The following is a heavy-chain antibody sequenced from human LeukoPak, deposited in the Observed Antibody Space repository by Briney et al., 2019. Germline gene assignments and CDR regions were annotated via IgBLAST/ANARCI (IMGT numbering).Heavy chain of an antibody. D-gene: IGHD2-15*01. CDR1: GYTFTSYY. CDR3: ARALRILQNWFDP. Sequence: GASVQVSCKTSGYTFTSYYIHWLRRAPGQRFEWMGWSDPKSGATKYEHFQGRVTMTRDTSISTAYMELSRLRSDDTAVYYCARALRILQNWFDPWGQGTLVTVSS. J-gene: IGHJ5*02. CDR2: SDPKSGAT. V-gene: IGHV1-2*02.